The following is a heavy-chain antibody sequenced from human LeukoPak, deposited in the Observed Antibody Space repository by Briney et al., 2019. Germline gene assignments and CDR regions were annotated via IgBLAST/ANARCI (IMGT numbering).Heavy chain of an antibody. CDR2: IYSGGTT. Sequence: GGSLRLSCAASASTVSSNYMSWVRQAPGKGLEWVSIIYSGGTTYHADSVKGRFSISRDIYKNTLYLQMNSLRAEDTAVYYCARAPGSGYYPAFDYWGRGTLVTVSS. J-gene: IGHJ4*02. CDR1: ASTVSSNY. D-gene: IGHD3-22*01. CDR3: ARAPGSGYYPAFDY. V-gene: IGHV3-66*01.